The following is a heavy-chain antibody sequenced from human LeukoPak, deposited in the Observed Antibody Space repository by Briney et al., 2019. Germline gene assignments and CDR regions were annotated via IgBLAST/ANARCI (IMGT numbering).Heavy chain of an antibody. V-gene: IGHV3-53*01. CDR1: GFTVSRNY. CDR3: ISSGWSGRNPFDY. Sequence: GGSLRLSCAASGFTVSRNYMSWVRQAPGKGLEWVSVIYSGGSTYYADSVKGRFTISRDNSKNTLYLQMNSLRAEDTAVYYCISSGWSGRNPFDYWGQGTLVTVSS. D-gene: IGHD6-19*01. CDR2: IYSGGST. J-gene: IGHJ4*02.